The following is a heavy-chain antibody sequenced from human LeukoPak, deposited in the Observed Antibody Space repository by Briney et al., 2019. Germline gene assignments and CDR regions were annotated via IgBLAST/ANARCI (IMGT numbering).Heavy chain of an antibody. CDR1: GFTFSSYE. CDR3: ARDGFEFVAGMVGYGMDV. CDR2: ISSSSSYI. V-gene: IGHV3-21*01. Sequence: GGSLRLSCAASGFTFSSYEMNWVRQAPGKGLEWVSSISSSSSYIYYADSVKGRFTISRDNAKNSLYLQMNSLRAEDTAVYYCARDGFEFVAGMVGYGMDVWGQGTTVTVSS. J-gene: IGHJ6*02. D-gene: IGHD6-19*01.